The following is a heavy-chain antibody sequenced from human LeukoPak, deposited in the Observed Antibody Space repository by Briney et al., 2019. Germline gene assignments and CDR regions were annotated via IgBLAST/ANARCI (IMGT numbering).Heavy chain of an antibody. J-gene: IGHJ5*02. CDR1: GGSISTYY. V-gene: IGHV4-59*01. CDR2: IYYTGST. Sequence: PSETLSLTCTVSGGSISTYYWSWIRQPPGKGRGRIGYIYYTGSTNYNPSLKSRVTISGDASKMQFSLKLSSVTAADTAVYYCVGEHTSYNWFDPWGQGTLVTVSS. CDR3: VGEHTSYNWFDP. D-gene: IGHD3-10*01.